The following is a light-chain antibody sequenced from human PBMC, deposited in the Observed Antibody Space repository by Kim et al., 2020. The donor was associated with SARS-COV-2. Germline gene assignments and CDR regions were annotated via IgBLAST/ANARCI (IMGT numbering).Light chain of an antibody. CDR3: QHYNNWPHDT. Sequence: IVMTQSPATLSVSPGERATLSCRASQSVSSNLAWYQQTPGQAPRLLIYATSIRATGIPARFSGSGSETEFTLTISSLQSEDFGVYYCQHYNNWPHDTFGQWTKLEI. V-gene: IGKV3D-15*01. CDR1: QSVSSN. J-gene: IGKJ2*01. CDR2: ATS.